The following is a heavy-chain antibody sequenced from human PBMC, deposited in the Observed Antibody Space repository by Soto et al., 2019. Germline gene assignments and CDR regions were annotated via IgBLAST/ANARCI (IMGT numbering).Heavy chain of an antibody. Sequence: QVQLVESGGGLDKIGGSLRLSCAASGFTFSDYYMSWIRQAPGKGLEWVSYISSGGSSKYYADSVKGRFTISRDNAKNSLYLQMNSLRAEDTAVYYCARDGGSVSYYLDYWGQGTLVTVSS. V-gene: IGHV3-11*01. CDR1: GFTFSDYY. D-gene: IGHD3-10*01. CDR3: ARDGGSVSYYLDY. CDR2: ISSGGSSK. J-gene: IGHJ4*02.